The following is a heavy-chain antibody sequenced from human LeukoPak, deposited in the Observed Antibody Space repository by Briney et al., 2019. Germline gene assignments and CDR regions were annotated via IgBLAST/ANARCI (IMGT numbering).Heavy chain of an antibody. D-gene: IGHD3-10*01. CDR2: ISYDGSNK. CDR1: GIPLSSYA. Sequence: RRSLTRSCTASGIPLSSYAMHGVRQAPVKGRNPGAVISYDGSNKSYADSVKGRFTISRDNSKNTLYLQMNSLRAEDTAVYYCARGHYYGSGSYYLDYWGQGTLVTVSS. CDR3: ARGHYYGSGSYYLDY. V-gene: IGHV3-30*01. J-gene: IGHJ4*02.